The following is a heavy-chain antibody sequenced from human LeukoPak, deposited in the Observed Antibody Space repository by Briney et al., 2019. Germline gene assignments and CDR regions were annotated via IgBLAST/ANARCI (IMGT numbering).Heavy chain of an antibody. CDR1: GYTFTDYY. CDR2: INAKSGDT. J-gene: IGHJ4*02. V-gene: IGHV1-2*02. CDR3: ARQNTGQLGY. D-gene: IGHD2-8*02. Sequence: ASVKVSCKASGYTFTDYYMHWVRQAPGQGLEWMGWINAKSGDTKYAQKFQARVTMTRDTSITTTYMEVSRLSSDDTAVYYCARQNTGQLGYWGQGTLVTVSS.